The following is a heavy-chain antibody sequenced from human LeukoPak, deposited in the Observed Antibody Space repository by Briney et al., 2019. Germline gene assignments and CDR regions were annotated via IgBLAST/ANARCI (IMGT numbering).Heavy chain of an antibody. CDR2: MYYSGST. Sequence: SETLSLTCTVSGGSVSSYVCSWIRQPPGKGLEWIGYMYYSGSTNYNSSLKSRVTMSVDTSKNQFSLQLSSVTAADTAVYYCARLDNARGAFDYWGQGTLVTVSS. D-gene: IGHD2-2*03. CDR3: ARLDNARGAFDY. V-gene: IGHV4-59*02. J-gene: IGHJ4*02. CDR1: GGSVSSYV.